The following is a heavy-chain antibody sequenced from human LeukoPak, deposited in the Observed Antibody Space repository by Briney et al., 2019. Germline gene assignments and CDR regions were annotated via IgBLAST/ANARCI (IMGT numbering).Heavy chain of an antibody. CDR3: ARRRQASTGLHWFDS. Sequence: PSETLSLTCTVSGGSISSDYWSWIRQPPGKGLEWIGYIHYSGSTNYNPSLKSRVTISVDKSKNQFSLKLSSVTAADTAVYYCARRRQASTGLHWFDSWGQAALVTVSS. V-gene: IGHV4-59*01. CDR1: GGSISSDY. J-gene: IGHJ5*01. D-gene: IGHD1-14*01. CDR2: IHYSGST.